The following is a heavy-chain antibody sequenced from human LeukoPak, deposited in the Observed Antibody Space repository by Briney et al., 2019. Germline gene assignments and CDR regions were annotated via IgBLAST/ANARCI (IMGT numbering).Heavy chain of an antibody. D-gene: IGHD3-16*02. CDR1: GGSFSGYY. CDR3: ARGRSDYVWGSYRRFDY. J-gene: IGHJ4*02. V-gene: IGHV4-34*01. Sequence: PSETLSLTCAVYGGSFSGYYWSWLRQPPGKGLEWIGEINHSGSTNYNPSLKSRVTISVDTSKNQFSLELSSVTAADTAVYYCARGRSDYVWGSYRRFDYWGQGTLVTVSS. CDR2: INHSGST.